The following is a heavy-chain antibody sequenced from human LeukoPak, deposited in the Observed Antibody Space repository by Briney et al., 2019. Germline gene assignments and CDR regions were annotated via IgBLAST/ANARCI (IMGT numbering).Heavy chain of an antibody. D-gene: IGHD5-12*01. CDR2: TYYRSKWYN. V-gene: IGHV6-1*01. Sequence: SQTLSLTCAISGDSVSSNSAAWNWIRQSPSRGLEWLGRTYYRSKWYNDYAVSVKSRITINPDTSKNQFSLQLNSVTPEDTAVYYCARSPVGVATNGYYYYYGMDVWGQGTTVTVSS. J-gene: IGHJ6*02. CDR3: ARSPVGVATNGYYYYYGMDV. CDR1: GDSVSSNSAA.